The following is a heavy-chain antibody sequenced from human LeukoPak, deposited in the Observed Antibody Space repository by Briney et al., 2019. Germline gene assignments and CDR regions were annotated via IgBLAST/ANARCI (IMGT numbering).Heavy chain of an antibody. V-gene: IGHV4-61*02. CDR2: IYTSGST. CDR1: GGSISSSSYY. J-gene: IGHJ4*02. Sequence: SETLSLTCTVSGGSISSSSYYWSWIRQPAGKGLEWIGRIYTSGSTNYNPSLKSRVTMSVDTSKNQFSLKLSSVTAADTAVYYCARGGYGDIDFDYWGQGTLVTVSS. D-gene: IGHD4-17*01. CDR3: ARGGYGDIDFDY.